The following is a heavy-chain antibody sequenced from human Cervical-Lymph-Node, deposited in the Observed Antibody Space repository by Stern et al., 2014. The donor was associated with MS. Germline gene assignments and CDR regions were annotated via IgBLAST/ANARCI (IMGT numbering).Heavy chain of an antibody. J-gene: IGHJ4*02. CDR1: GGSFSHHA. D-gene: IGHD2-21*01. V-gene: IGHV1-69*01. Sequence: QVQLVQSGPEVKKPGSSVKVSCKTSGGSFSHHAISWVRQASGQGLEWMGAIGPIFGTANYAQKFQGRVTITADEATSTAYMELSSLRSDDTAIYYCTRAYPRSYGPHLFDYWGQGSLVTVSS. CDR3: TRAYPRSYGPHLFDY. CDR2: IGPIFGTA.